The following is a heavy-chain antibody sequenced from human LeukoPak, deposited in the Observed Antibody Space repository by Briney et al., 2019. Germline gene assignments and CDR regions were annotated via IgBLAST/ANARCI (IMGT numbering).Heavy chain of an antibody. J-gene: IGHJ6*03. D-gene: IGHD3-9*01. CDR3: ARAAYDILTGYMHRYYYYYMDV. CDR2: MNPNSGNT. CDR1: GYTFTSYD. V-gene: IGHV1-8*02. Sequence: GASVKVSCKASGYTFTSYDINWVRQATGQGLEWMGWMNPNSGNTGYAQKFQGRVTMTRNTSISTAYMELSSLRSEDTAVYYCARAAYDILTGYMHRYYYYYMDVWGKGTTVTISS.